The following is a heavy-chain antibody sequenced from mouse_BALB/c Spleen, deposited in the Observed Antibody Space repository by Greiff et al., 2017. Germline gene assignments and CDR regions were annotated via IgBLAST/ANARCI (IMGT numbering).Heavy chain of an antibody. J-gene: IGHJ4*01. CDR2: ISSGGST. D-gene: IGHD2-3*01. Sequence: EVKLVESGGGLVKPGGSLKLSCAASGFTFSSYAMSWVRQTPEKRLEWVASISSGGSTYYPDSVKGRFTISRDNARNILYLQMSSLRSEDTAMYYCARGGDGYYPYAMDYWGQGTSVTVSS. V-gene: IGHV5-6-5*01. CDR3: ARGGDGYYPYAMDY. CDR1: GFTFSSYA.